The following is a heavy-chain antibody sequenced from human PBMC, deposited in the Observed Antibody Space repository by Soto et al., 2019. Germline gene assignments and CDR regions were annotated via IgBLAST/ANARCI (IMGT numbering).Heavy chain of an antibody. V-gene: IGHV4-59*12. CDR1: GGSISSYY. J-gene: IGHJ4*02. D-gene: IGHD3-16*01. CDR2: IYYTGST. CDR3: ARDFTGPSDF. Sequence: SETLSLTCTVSGGSISSYYWSWIRQPPGKGLEWIGYIYYTGSTHYNPSLKSRVTISVDTSKNQFSLKLSSLTAADTAVYYCARDFTGPSDFWGQGTLVTVSS.